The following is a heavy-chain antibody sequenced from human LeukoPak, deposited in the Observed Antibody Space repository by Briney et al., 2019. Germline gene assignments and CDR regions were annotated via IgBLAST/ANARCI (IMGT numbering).Heavy chain of an antibody. CDR1: GGSISSGGYS. J-gene: IGHJ4*02. CDR2: IYHSGGT. V-gene: IGHV4-30-2*01. D-gene: IGHD3-10*01. Sequence: PSETLSLTCAVSGGSISSGGYSWSWIRQPPGKGLEWIGYIYHSGGTYYNPSLKSRVTISVDRSKNQFSLKLSSVTAADTAVYYCARVPVLLWFGELYFDYWGQGTLVTVSS. CDR3: ARVPVLLWFGELYFDY.